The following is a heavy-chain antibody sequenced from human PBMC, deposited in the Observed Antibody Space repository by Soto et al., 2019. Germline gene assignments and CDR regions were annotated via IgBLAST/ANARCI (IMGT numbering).Heavy chain of an antibody. V-gene: IGHV1-3*05. J-gene: IGHJ4*02. Sequence: QVQLVQSGAEEKKPGASVKVSCKASGYTFTSYAMHWVRQAPGQRLEWMGWINAGNGNTKYSQKFQGRVTITRDTSASTAYMEPSSLRSEDTAVYYCARSIVVVTALDYWGPGTLVTVSS. CDR3: ARSIVVVTALDY. CDR1: GYTFTSYA. D-gene: IGHD2-21*02. CDR2: INAGNGNT.